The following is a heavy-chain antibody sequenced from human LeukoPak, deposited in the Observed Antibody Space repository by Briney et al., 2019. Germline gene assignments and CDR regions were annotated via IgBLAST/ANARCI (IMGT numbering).Heavy chain of an antibody. CDR1: GDSVSSNSAA. Sequence: SQTLSLTCAISGDSVSSNSAARNWIRQSPSRGLEWLGRTYYRSKWYNDYAVSVKSRLTINADTSKNQFSLLLHSVTPEDTAVYYCARQGPTWPFDYWGQGTLVTVSS. CDR2: TYYRSKWYN. CDR3: ARQGPTWPFDY. D-gene: IGHD5-24*01. J-gene: IGHJ4*02. V-gene: IGHV6-1*01.